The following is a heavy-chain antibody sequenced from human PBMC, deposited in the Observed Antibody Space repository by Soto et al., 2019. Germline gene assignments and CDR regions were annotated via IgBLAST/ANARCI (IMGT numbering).Heavy chain of an antibody. D-gene: IGHD5-18*01. CDR1: GGSFSGYY. CDR3: ARGRGYSYGYGSWFDP. CDR2: INHSGST. V-gene: IGHV4-34*01. J-gene: IGHJ5*02. Sequence: QVQLQQWGAGLLKPSETLSLTCAVYGGSFSGYYWSWIRQPPGKGLEWIGEINHSGSTNYNPSLKSRVTISVDTSKNQFSLKLSSVTAADTAVYYCARGRGYSYGYGSWFDPWGQGTLVTVSS.